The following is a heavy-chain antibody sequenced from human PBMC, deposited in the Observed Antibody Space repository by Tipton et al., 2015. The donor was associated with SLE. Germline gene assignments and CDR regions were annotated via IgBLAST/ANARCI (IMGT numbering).Heavy chain of an antibody. Sequence: TLSLTCAVSGGSISSGGYSWSWIRQPPGKGLEWTGYIYHSGSTYYNPSLKSRVTISVDRSKNQFSLKLSSVTAADTAVYYCARDTGYCSGGSCPPGYWGQGTLVTVSS. CDR3: ARDTGYCSGGSCPPGY. D-gene: IGHD2-15*01. V-gene: IGHV4-30-2*01. CDR2: IYHSGST. CDR1: GGSISSGGYS. J-gene: IGHJ4*02.